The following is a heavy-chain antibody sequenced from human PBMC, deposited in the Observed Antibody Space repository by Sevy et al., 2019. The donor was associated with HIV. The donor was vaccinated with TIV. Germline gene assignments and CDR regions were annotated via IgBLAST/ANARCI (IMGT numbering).Heavy chain of an antibody. D-gene: IGHD4-17*01. CDR3: VKDRGRSTVTSLLGD. J-gene: IGHJ4*02. Sequence: GGSLRLSCAASGFTFDDYTMHWVRQAPGKGLEWVSLISWDGGSTYYADSVKGRFTISRDNSKNSLYLQMNSLRTEDTALYYCVKDRGRSTVTSLLGDWGQGTLVTVSS. CDR2: ISWDGGST. V-gene: IGHV3-43*01. CDR1: GFTFDDYT.